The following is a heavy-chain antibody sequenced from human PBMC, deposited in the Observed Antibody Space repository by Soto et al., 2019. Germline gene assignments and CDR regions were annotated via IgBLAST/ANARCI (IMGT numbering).Heavy chain of an antibody. D-gene: IGHD3-10*02. CDR1: GYTFTSYG. V-gene: IGHV1-18*01. CDR2: ISAYNGNT. J-gene: IGHJ5*02. Sequence: ASVKVSCKASGYTFTSYGISWVRQAPGQGLEWMGWISAYNGNTNYAQKLQGRVTMTTDTSTSTAYMELRSLRSDDTAVYYCARPKQGLFGEPDGGWFDPWGQGTLVTVSS. CDR3: ARPKQGLFGEPDGGWFDP.